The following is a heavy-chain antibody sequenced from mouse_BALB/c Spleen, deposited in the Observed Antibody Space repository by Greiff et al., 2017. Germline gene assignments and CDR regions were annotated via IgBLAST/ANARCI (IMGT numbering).Heavy chain of an antibody. D-gene: IGHD2-14*01. CDR1: GYSITSDYA. J-gene: IGHJ2*01. Sequence: EVKLQESGPGLVKPSQSLSLTCTVTGYSITSDYAWNWIRQFPGNKLEWMGYISYSGSTSYNPSLKSRISITRDTSKNQFFLQLNSVTTEDTATYYCASLSYDDYFDYWGQGTTLTVSS. CDR3: ASLSYDDYFDY. V-gene: IGHV3-2*02. CDR2: ISYSGST.